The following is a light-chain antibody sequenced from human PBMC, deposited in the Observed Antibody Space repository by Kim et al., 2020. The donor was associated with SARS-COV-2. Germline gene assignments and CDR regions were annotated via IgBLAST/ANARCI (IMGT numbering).Light chain of an antibody. CDR1: SSDVGGYNY. V-gene: IGLV2-8*01. CDR3: NSYVGNNNLV. Sequence: GQSVTISSTGTSSDVGGYNYVSWYQQHPGKAPKLMIYEVTKRPSGVPDRFSGSKSGNTASLTVSGLQADDEADYYCNSYVGNNNLVFGGGTQLTVL. J-gene: IGLJ3*02. CDR2: EVT.